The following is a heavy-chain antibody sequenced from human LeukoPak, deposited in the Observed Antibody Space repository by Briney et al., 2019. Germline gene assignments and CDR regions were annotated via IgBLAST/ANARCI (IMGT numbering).Heavy chain of an antibody. D-gene: IGHD3-9*01. V-gene: IGHV3-23*01. J-gene: IGHJ3*02. CDR1: GFTFSSYA. Sequence: GGSLRLSCAASGFTFSSYAMSWVRQAPGKGLGWVSAISGSGGSTYYADSVKGRFTISRDNSKNTLYLQMNSLRAEDTAVYYCAKDQYYDILTGSPDDAFDIWGQGTMVTVSS. CDR3: AKDQYYDILTGSPDDAFDI. CDR2: ISGSGGST.